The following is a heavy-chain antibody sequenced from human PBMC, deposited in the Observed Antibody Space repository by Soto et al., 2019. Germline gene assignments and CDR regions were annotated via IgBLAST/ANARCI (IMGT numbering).Heavy chain of an antibody. CDR1: GGSISSGGYS. Sequence: PSETLSLTCAVSGGSISSGGYSWSWIRQPPGKGLGWIGYIYHSGSTYYNPSLKSRVTISVDRSKNQFSLKLSSVTAADTAVYYCAGELGVDAFDIWGQGTMVTVSS. CDR2: IYHSGST. J-gene: IGHJ3*02. V-gene: IGHV4-30-2*01. CDR3: AGELGVDAFDI. D-gene: IGHD7-27*01.